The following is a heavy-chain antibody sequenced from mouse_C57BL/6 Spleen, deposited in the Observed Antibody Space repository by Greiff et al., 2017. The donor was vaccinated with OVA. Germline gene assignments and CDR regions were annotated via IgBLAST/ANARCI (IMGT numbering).Heavy chain of an antibody. Sequence: EVQLQQSGPELVKPGASVKISCKASGYTFTDYYMNWVKQSHGKSLEWIGDINPNNGGTSYNQKFKGKATLTVDKSSSTAYMELRSLTSEDSAVYYCVGYRYAMDYWGQGTSVTVSS. V-gene: IGHV1-26*01. D-gene: IGHD2-2*01. CDR2: INPNNGGT. J-gene: IGHJ4*01. CDR3: VGYRYAMDY. CDR1: GYTFTDYY.